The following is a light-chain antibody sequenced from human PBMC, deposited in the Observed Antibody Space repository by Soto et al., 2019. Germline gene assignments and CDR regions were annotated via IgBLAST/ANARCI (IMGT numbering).Light chain of an antibody. CDR1: TSDIGGYNF. CDR2: DVR. V-gene: IGLV2-14*01. CDR3: NSYRTISTYV. Sequence: QSALTQPASVSGSPGQSITISCTGTTSDIGGYNFVSWYQQHPGKAPKLLIYDVRNRPSGVCNRFSGSKSGNTASLTISGLQAEDEADYYCNSYRTISTYVFGSGTKVTVL. J-gene: IGLJ1*01.